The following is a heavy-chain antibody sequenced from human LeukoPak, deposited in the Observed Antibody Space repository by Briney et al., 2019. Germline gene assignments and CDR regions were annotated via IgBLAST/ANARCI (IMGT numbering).Heavy chain of an antibody. CDR3: ARNTGYSYGIRVRYYFDY. CDR1: GGSISSYY. CDR2: IYDSGST. J-gene: IGHJ4*02. Sequence: SETLSLTCTVPGGSISSYYWSWIRQPPGKGLEWIGYIYDSGSTNYNPSLKSRVTISVDTSKNQFSLKLSSVTAADTAVYYCARNTGYSYGIRVRYYFDYWGQGTLVTVSS. D-gene: IGHD5-18*01. V-gene: IGHV4-59*01.